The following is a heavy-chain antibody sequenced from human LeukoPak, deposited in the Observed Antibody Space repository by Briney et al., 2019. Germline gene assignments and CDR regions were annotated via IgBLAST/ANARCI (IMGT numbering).Heavy chain of an antibody. J-gene: IGHJ5*02. CDR2: ISSSSSYI. V-gene: IGHV3-21*01. CDR1: GFSFSDYW. D-gene: IGHD3-3*01. CDR3: ARDGITIFGVVIS. Sequence: KSGGSLRLSCAASGFSFSDYWMSWVRQAPGKGLEWVSSISSSSSYIYYADSVKGRFTISRDNAKNSLYLQMNSLRAEDTAVYYCARDGITIFGVVISWGQGTLVTVSS.